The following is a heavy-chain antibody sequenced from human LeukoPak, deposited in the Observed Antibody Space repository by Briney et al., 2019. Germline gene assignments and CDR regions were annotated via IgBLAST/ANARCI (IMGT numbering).Heavy chain of an antibody. CDR3: ARDASGTLPQYWYFDL. D-gene: IGHD1-14*01. Sequence: SGGSLRLSCAASGFTFSSYWMSWVRQAPGKGLEWVANIKQDGSEKYYVDSVKGRFTISRDNAKNSLYLQMNSLRAEDTAVYYCARDASGTLPQYWYFDLWGRGTLVTVSS. V-gene: IGHV3-7*01. CDR2: IKQDGSEK. CDR1: GFTFSSYW. J-gene: IGHJ2*01.